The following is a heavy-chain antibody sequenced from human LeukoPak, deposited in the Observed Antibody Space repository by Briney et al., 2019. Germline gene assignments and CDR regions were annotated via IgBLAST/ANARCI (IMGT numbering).Heavy chain of an antibody. J-gene: IGHJ3*02. D-gene: IGHD5-12*01. V-gene: IGHV5-51*01. CDR2: IYPGDSDT. CDR3: AGHVAIARSFAFDI. Sequence: GEGLRSPCRGAGCIFTSYWIVWVGRLAGEGLEGRGIIYPGDSDTRYSPAFQGQVTISADKSISTAYLQWSSLKASDTAMYYCAGHVAIARSFAFDIWGQGTMVTVSS. CDR1: GCIFTSYW.